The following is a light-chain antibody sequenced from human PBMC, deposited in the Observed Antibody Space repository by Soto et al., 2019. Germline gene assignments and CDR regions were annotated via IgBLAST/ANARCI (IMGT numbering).Light chain of an antibody. CDR3: CSYAGSATRVL. J-gene: IGLJ2*01. V-gene: IGLV2-14*01. CDR1: TIDVDTYKY. CDR2: EVS. Sequence: QSALTQPASVSVSPGQSIMISCTGTTIDVDTYKYVSWYQEHPGKPLKLAIYEVSHRPPGLSDRHSRYKSGNTASLTISRRQAEDEADYSCCSYAGSATRVLFGGGTKLPVL.